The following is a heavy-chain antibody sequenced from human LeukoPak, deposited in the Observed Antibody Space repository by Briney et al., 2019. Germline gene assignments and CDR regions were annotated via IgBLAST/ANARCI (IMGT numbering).Heavy chain of an antibody. CDR1: GFDLNTYE. CDR3: ARGDPHADL. Sequence: GGSLRLSCAASGFDLNTYEMNWVRPAPGKGLEWIADITISGHTKNYADSVKGRFTISRDNAGTSLYLQMSSLTVEDTGVYYCARGDPHADLWGQGTLVTVSS. V-gene: IGHV3-48*03. J-gene: IGHJ5*02. CDR2: ITISGHTK.